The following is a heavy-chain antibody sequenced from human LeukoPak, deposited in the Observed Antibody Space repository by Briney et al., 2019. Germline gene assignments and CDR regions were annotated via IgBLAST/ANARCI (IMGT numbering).Heavy chain of an antibody. CDR3: ARGPSVVVPAAILSYYYYGMDV. CDR2: INHSGST. D-gene: IGHD2-2*02. V-gene: IGHV4-34*01. Sequence: SETLSLTCAVYGGPFSGYYWSWIRQPPGKGLEWIGEINHSGSTNYNPSLKSRVTISVDTSKNQFSLKLSSVTAADTAVYYCARGPSVVVPAAILSYYYYGMDVWGQGTTVTVSS. CDR1: GGPFSGYY. J-gene: IGHJ6*02.